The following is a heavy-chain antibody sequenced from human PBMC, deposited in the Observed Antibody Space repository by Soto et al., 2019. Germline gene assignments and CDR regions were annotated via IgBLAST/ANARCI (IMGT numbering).Heavy chain of an antibody. V-gene: IGHV4-4*07. CDR1: GGSISSYY. CDR2: IYTSGST. D-gene: IGHD3-3*01. J-gene: IGHJ6*02. CDR3: ARLGWSGYLPYYYGMDV. Sequence: SETLSVTCTVSGGSISSYYWSWIRQPAGKGLEWIGRIYTSGSTNYNPSLKSRVTMSVDTSKNQFSLKLSSVTAADTAVYYCARLGWSGYLPYYYGMDVWGQGTTVTVSS.